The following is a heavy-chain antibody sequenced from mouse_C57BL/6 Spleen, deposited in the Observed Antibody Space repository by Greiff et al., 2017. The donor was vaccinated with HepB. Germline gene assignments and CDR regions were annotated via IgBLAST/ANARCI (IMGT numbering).Heavy chain of an antibody. CDR3: TRGLRDY. D-gene: IGHD3-2*02. V-gene: IGHV1-15*01. Sequence: VQLQESGAELVRPGASVALSCKASGYTFTDYEMHWVKQTPVHGLEWIGAIDPETGGTAYNQKFKGKAILTADKSSSTAYMELRSLTSEDSAVYYCTRGLRDYWGQGTTLTVSS. J-gene: IGHJ2*01. CDR2: IDPETGGT. CDR1: GYTFTDYE.